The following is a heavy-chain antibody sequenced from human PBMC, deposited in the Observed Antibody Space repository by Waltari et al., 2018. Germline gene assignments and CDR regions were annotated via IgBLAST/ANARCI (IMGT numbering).Heavy chain of an antibody. Sequence: EVLLVESGGGLVQSGGSMRLSCAASGFAFSYYWMIWVRQAPGKGREWVANIKKDGSEQYYVDFVKGRFTISRDNANNLLYLQLNTLRAEDTAVYYCARGIDQGGSESYDYLDYWGQGTLLTVSS. CDR2: IKKDGSEQ. J-gene: IGHJ4*02. D-gene: IGHD3-10*01. V-gene: IGHV3-7*01. CDR3: ARGIDQGGSESYDYLDY. CDR1: GFAFSYYW.